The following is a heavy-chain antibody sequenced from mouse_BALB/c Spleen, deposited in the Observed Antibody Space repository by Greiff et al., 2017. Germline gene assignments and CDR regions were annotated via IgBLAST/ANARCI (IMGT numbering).Heavy chain of an antibody. CDR2: IDPANGNT. V-gene: IGHV14-3*02. CDR3: AHYYGSGAMDY. CDR1: GFNIKDTY. D-gene: IGHD1-1*01. J-gene: IGHJ4*01. Sequence: EVNVVESGAELVKPGASVKLSCTASGFNIKDTYMHWVKQRPEQGLEWIGRIDPANGNTKYDPKFQGKATITADTSSNTAYLQLSSLTSEDTAVYYCAHYYGSGAMDYWGQGTSVTVSS.